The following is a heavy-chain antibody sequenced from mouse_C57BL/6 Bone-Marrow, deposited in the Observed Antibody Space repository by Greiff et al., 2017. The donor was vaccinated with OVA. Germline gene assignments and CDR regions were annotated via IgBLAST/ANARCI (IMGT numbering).Heavy chain of an antibody. Sequence: VQLQQSGPELVKPGASVKISCKASGYSFTDYNMNWVKQSNGTSLEWIGVINPNYGTTSYNQKFKGKATLTVDQSSSTAYMQLNSLTSEDSAVYYCASAGSYYDYDGGLYYAMDYWGQGTSVTVSS. D-gene: IGHD2-4*01. J-gene: IGHJ4*01. CDR2: INPNYGTT. CDR3: ASAGSYYDYDGGLYYAMDY. V-gene: IGHV1-39*01. CDR1: GYSFTDYN.